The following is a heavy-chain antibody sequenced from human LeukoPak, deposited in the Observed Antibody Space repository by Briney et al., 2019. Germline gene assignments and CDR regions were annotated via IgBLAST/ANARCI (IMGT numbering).Heavy chain of an antibody. Sequence: PGGSLRLSCAASGFTFSSYAISWVRQAPGKGLEGVPAISGSGGSTYYADSVKGRFTTPRDNSKNTLYLQMNSLRAEDTAVYYCAKGPRGSYSGYYYYYMDVWGKGTTVTVSS. CDR1: GFTFSSYA. J-gene: IGHJ6*03. D-gene: IGHD1-26*01. CDR3: AKGPRGSYSGYYYYYMDV. CDR2: ISGSGGST. V-gene: IGHV3-23*01.